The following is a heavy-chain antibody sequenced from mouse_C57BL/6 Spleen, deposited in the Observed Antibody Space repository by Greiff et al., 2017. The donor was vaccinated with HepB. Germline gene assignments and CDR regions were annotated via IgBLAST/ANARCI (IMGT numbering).Heavy chain of an antibody. CDR2: IRLKSDNYAT. Sequence: EVKVEESGGGLVQPGGSMKLSCVASGFTFSNYWMNWVRQSPEKGLEWVAQIRLKSDNYATHYAESVKGRFTISRDDSKSSVYLQMNNLRAEDTGIYYCTGRALYYYAMDYWGQGTSVTVSS. D-gene: IGHD3-1*01. V-gene: IGHV6-3*01. J-gene: IGHJ4*01. CDR1: GFTFSNYW. CDR3: TGRALYYYAMDY.